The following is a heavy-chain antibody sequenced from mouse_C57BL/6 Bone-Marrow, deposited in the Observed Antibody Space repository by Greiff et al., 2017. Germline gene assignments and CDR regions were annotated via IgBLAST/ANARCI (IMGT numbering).Heavy chain of an antibody. CDR2: IYPGNSDT. D-gene: IGHD2-3*01. Sequence: VQLKQSGTVLARPGASVKMSCKTSGYTFTSYWMHWVKQRPGQGLEWIGAIYPGNSDTSSNQKFKGKAKLTAVTSASTAYMELSSLTNEDSAVYYCTRFVFYDGYYLYAMDYWGQGTSVTVSS. J-gene: IGHJ4*01. CDR1: GYTFTSYW. V-gene: IGHV1-5*01. CDR3: TRFVFYDGYYLYAMDY.